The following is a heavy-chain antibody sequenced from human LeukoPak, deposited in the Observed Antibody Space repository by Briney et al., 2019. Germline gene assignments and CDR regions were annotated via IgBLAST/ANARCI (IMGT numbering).Heavy chain of an antibody. V-gene: IGHV4-38-2*02. Sequence: PSETLSLTCTVSGYSINSGYYWGWIRQPPGKGLEWIGSIYHSGSTYYNPSLKSRVTISVDTSKNQFSLKLSSVTAADTAVYYCARVLKGRAPFDYWGQGTLVTVSS. CDR3: ARVLKGRAPFDY. CDR2: IYHSGST. J-gene: IGHJ4*02. CDR1: GYSINSGYY.